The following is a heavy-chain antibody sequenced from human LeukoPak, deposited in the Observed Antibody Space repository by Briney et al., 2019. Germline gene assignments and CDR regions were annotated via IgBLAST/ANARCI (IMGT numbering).Heavy chain of an antibody. CDR3: ARDRYSSWYAFDI. Sequence: GGSLRLSCAASGLTFSSYSMNWVRQAPGKGLEWVSSISSSSSYIYYADSVKGRFTISRDNAKNSLYLQMNSLRAEDTAVYYCARDRYSSWYAFDIWGQGTMVTVSS. D-gene: IGHD6-13*01. CDR2: ISSSSSYI. V-gene: IGHV3-21*01. CDR1: GLTFSSYS. J-gene: IGHJ3*02.